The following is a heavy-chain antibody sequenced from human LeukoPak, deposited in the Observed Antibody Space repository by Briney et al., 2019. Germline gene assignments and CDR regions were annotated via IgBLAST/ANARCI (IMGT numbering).Heavy chain of an antibody. V-gene: IGHV3-23*01. J-gene: IGHJ6*02. D-gene: IGHD3-3*01. CDR3: ARDVVGFDFWSGYRNYYYGMDV. CDR2: VSDSGGST. CDR1: GFTFSSYA. Sequence: PGGSLRLSCAASGFTFSSYAMSWVRQAPGKGLEWVSAVSDSGGSTYYADSVKGRFTISRDNAKNSLYLQMNSLRAEDTAVYYCARDVVGFDFWSGYRNYYYGMDVWGQGTTVTVSS.